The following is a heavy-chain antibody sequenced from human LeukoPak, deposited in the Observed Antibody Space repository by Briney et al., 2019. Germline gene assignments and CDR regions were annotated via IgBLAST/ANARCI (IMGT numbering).Heavy chain of an antibody. CDR2: IYYSGST. CDR1: GGSISSDY. Sequence: SETLSLTCTVSGGSISSDYWSWIRQPPGKGLEWIGYIYYSGSTNYNPSLKSRVTISVDTSKNQFSLKLSSVTAADTAVYYCARDRGYGGNLYYFDYWGQGTLVTVSS. J-gene: IGHJ4*02. V-gene: IGHV4-59*01. CDR3: ARDRGYGGNLYYFDY. D-gene: IGHD4-23*01.